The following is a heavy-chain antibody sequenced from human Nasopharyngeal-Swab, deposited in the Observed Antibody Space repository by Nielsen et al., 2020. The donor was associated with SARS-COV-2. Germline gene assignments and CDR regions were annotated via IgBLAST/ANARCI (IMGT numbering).Heavy chain of an antibody. CDR1: GGSMTSNNYY. Sequence: SETLSLTCSVSGGSMTSNNYYWGWIRQPPEKGLEWIGNIYYNGITYYNPSLKRRVTISLDTSKSQFSLKLTSVTAADTAVYYCARAIKIFGAVVGSFDPWGQGTLVTVSS. V-gene: IGHV4-39*07. CDR3: ARAIKIFGAVVGSFDP. J-gene: IGHJ5*02. CDR2: IYYNGIT. D-gene: IGHD3-3*01.